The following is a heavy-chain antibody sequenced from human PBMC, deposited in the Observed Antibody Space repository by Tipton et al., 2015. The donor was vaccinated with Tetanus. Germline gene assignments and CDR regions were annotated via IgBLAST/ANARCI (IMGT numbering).Heavy chain of an antibody. J-gene: IGHJ4*02. CDR3: ARGTGDY. V-gene: IGHV4-59*11. Sequence: TLSLTCTVSGGSISSHYWSWIRQPPGKGPEWIGYIYYSGSTNYNPSLKSRVTISVDTSKNQFSLKLSSVTAADTAVYYCARGTGDYWGQGTLVTVSS. D-gene: IGHD1-14*01. CDR1: GGSISSHY. CDR2: IYYSGST.